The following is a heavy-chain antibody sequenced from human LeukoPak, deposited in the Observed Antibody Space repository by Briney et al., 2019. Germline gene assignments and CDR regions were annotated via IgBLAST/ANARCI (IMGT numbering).Heavy chain of an antibody. J-gene: IGHJ4*02. CDR3: WEGGGYKFCPTSD. D-gene: IGHD1-26*01. V-gene: IGHV3-21*01. Sequence: GGSLRLSCAASGFTFSSYSMNWVRQAPGKGLEWVSSISSSSSYIYYADSVKGRFTISRDNAKNSLYLQMNSLRAEDTAVYYLWEGGGYKFCPTSDWGQGTLVTVSS. CDR2: ISSSSSYI. CDR1: GFTFSSYS.